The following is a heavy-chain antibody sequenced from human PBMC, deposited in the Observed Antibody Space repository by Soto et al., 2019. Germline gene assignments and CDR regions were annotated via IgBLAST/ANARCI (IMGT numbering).Heavy chain of an antibody. CDR2: MNPKSGHT. Sequence: ASVKVSCKASGYTFSSYDINWVRQATGQGLEWMGWMNPKSGHTGSAQKFQGQVTISVDKSTSTAYLKWNSLKASDTAIYYCGRPEIPTRSSDYDYPFDHWGQGTLVTVSS. J-gene: IGHJ4*02. CDR3: GRPEIPTRSSDYDYPFDH. V-gene: IGHV1-8*01. D-gene: IGHD3-22*01. CDR1: GYTFSSYD.